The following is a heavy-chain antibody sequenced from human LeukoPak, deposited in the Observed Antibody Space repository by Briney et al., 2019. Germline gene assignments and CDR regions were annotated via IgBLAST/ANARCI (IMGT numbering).Heavy chain of an antibody. CDR3: AKELTYYYDSSGYAGPFDY. CDR1: GFTFDDYA. D-gene: IGHD3-22*01. CDR2: ISWNSGSI. J-gene: IGHJ4*02. V-gene: IGHV3-9*01. Sequence: PGRSLRLSCAASGFTFDDYAMHWVRQAPGKGLEWVSGISWNSGSIGYADSVKGRFTISRDNAKNSPYLQMNSLRAEDAALYYCAKELTYYYDSSGYAGPFDYWGQGTLVTVSS.